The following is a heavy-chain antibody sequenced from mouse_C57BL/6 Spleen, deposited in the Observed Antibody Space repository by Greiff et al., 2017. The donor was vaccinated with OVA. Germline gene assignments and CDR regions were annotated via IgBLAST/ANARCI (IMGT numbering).Heavy chain of an antibody. CDR2: IWRGGST. J-gene: IGHJ1*03. V-gene: IGHV2-5*01. D-gene: IGHD1-1*01. CDR3: AIPYYGSSYWYFDV. CDR1: GFSLTSYG. Sequence: VQLQESGPGLVQPSQSLSITCTVSGFSLTSYGVHWVRQSPGKGLEWLGVIWRGGSTDYNAAFMSRLSITKDNSKSQVFFKMNSLQADDTAIYYCAIPYYGSSYWYFDVWGTGTTVTVSS.